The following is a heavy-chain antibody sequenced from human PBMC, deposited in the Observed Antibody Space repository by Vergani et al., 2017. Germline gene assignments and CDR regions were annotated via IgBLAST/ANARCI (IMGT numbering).Heavy chain of an antibody. CDR2: IRSKANSYAT. D-gene: IGHD6-19*01. Sequence: VQLVESGGGVVQPGRSLRLSCAASGFTFSGSAMHWVRQASGKGLEWVGRIRSKANSYATAYAASVKGRFTISRDDSKNTAYLQMNSLKTEDTAVYYCTSWNGYSSGWSYSWGQGTLVTVSS. CDR3: TSWNGYSSGWSYS. J-gene: IGHJ4*02. V-gene: IGHV3-73*01. CDR1: GFTFSGSA.